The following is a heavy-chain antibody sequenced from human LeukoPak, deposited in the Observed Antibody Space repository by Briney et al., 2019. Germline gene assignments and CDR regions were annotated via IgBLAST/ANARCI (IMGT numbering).Heavy chain of an antibody. CDR1: GFTFSSYW. J-gene: IGHJ4*02. V-gene: IGHV3-74*01. D-gene: IGHD2-15*01. Sequence: GGSLRLSCAASGFTFSSYWMHWVRQAPGKGLVWVSRINSDGSTTNYADYVKGRFTISRDNAKNTVYLQLNSLRAEDTAVYLCARDYCSGGSCYFEYWGQGTLVTVSS. CDR2: INSDGSTT. CDR3: ARDYCSGGSCYFEY.